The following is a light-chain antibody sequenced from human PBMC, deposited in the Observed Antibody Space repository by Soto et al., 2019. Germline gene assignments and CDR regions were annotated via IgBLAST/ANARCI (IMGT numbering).Light chain of an antibody. CDR1: QSVSNSY. V-gene: IGKV3-20*01. CDR3: QHYGISIT. CDR2: AAP. Sequence: EILLTQSPATLSLSPGERATLSCSASQSVSNSYLAWYQQKAGHAPRLLIYAAPSRATGIPDRFSGSASGTGFTLTISRLEPEDFAVYYCQHYGISITFGQGTRLEIK. J-gene: IGKJ5*01.